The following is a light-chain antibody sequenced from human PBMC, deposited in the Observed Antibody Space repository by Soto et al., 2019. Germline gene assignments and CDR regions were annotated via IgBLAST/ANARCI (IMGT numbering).Light chain of an antibody. J-gene: IGKJ2*01. Sequence: EIVMTQSPPSLTVTPGEPASISCRPSQRLLHSNGNTFLDWYLQKPGQSPQLLIYLGSNRASGVPDRGSGSEAGTDLTLKISRVEAEDVGVYYCMQALQTPYTFGQWTKLEIK. CDR2: LGS. CDR3: MQALQTPYT. CDR1: QRLLHSNGNTF. V-gene: IGKV2-28*01.